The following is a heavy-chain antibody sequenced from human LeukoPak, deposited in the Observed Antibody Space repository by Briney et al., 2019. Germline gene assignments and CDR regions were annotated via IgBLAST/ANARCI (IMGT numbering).Heavy chain of an antibody. J-gene: IGHJ4*02. D-gene: IGHD3-16*01. V-gene: IGHV4-59*01. CDR1: GDSISSYY. Sequence: SETLSLTCIVSGDSISSYYWSWIRPPPGKGLEWIGYIYYSGSTNYNPSLKSRVTISVDASKKHFSLKLSSVTAADTAVYYCARDRSLGIIDYWGQGTLVTVSS. CDR2: IYYSGST. CDR3: ARDRSLGIIDY.